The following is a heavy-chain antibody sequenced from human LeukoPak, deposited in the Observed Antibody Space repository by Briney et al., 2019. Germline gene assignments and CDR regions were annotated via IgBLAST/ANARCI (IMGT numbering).Heavy chain of an antibody. D-gene: IGHD3-9*01. J-gene: IGHJ4*02. CDR1: GFTFRSYA. CDR2: ISASAGST. V-gene: IGHV3-23*01. CDR3: VPYYDILTGYYTLLFDY. Sequence: GGSLRLSCAASGFTFRSYAMTWVRQAPGKGLEWVSAISASAGSTYYADSVKGRFTISRDNSQNTLDLQMNSLRAEDTAVYYCVPYYDILTGYYTLLFDYWGQGTLVTVSS.